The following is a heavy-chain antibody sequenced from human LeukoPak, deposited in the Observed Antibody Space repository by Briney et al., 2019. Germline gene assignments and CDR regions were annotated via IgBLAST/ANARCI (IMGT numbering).Heavy chain of an antibody. CDR1: RFTFSSYS. D-gene: IGHD3-22*01. CDR3: ARDGYLYYYDSSGLDY. J-gene: IGHJ4*02. Sequence: GGSLRLSCAASRFTFSSYSMNWVRQAPGKGLEWVSSISSSSSYIYYADSVKGRFTISRDNAKNSLYLQMNGLRAEDTAVYYCARDGYLYYYDSSGLDYWGQGTLVTVSS. V-gene: IGHV3-21*01. CDR2: ISSSSSYI.